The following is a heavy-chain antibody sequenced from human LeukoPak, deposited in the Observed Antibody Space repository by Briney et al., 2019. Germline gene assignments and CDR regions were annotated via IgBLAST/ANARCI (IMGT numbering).Heavy chain of an antibody. CDR2: ISGSGGST. V-gene: IGHV3-23*01. Sequence: GGSLRLSCAASGFTFSSYWMHWVRQAPGKGLEWVSAISGSGGSTYYADSVKGRFTISRDNSKNTLYLQMNSLRAEDTAVYYCARRNIAAAALDYWGQGTLVTVSS. D-gene: IGHD6-13*01. J-gene: IGHJ4*02. CDR3: ARRNIAAAALDY. CDR1: GFTFSSYW.